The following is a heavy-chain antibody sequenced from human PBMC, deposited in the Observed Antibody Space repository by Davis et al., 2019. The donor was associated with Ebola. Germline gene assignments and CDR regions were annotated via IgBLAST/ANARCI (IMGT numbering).Heavy chain of an antibody. CDR1: GGFFSSYP. CDR3: ARDFDGGNNYFDY. D-gene: IGHD3-9*01. Sequence: SVKVSCQTSGGFFSSYPISWVRQAPRQGLEWMGGIIPIFDTPHYAQKFQGRITITADASTSTVYMELSSLRSEDTATYFCARDFDGGNNYFDYWGPGTPVTVSS. V-gene: IGHV1-69*13. J-gene: IGHJ4*02. CDR2: IIPIFDTP.